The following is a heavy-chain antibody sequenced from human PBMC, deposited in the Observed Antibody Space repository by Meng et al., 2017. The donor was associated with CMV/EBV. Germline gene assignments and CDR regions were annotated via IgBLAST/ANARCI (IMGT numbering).Heavy chain of an antibody. CDR3: ARDYCTNGVCYDGFDY. J-gene: IGHJ4*02. D-gene: IGHD2-8*01. Sequence: GGSLRLSCAASGFTFSDYYMGWIRQAPGKGLEWVSYISSSGSTIYYADSVKGRFTISRDNAKNSLYLQMNSLRAEDTAVYYCARDYCTNGVCYDGFDYWGQGTLVTVSS. CDR1: GFTFSDYY. CDR2: ISSSGSTI. V-gene: IGHV3-11*01.